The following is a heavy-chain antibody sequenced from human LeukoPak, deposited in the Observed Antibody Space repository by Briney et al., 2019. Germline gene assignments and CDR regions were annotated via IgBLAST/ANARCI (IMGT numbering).Heavy chain of an antibody. J-gene: IGHJ1*01. CDR1: GGTFSSYA. CDR3: ARSGSSGWHEYFQH. Sequence: SVKVSCKASGGTFSSYAISWVRQAPGQGLEWMGGIIPIFGTANYAQKFQGRVTITTDESTSTAYMEQSSLRSEDTAVYYCARSGSSGWHEYFQHWGQGTLVTVSS. CDR2: IIPIFGTA. V-gene: IGHV1-69*05. D-gene: IGHD6-19*01.